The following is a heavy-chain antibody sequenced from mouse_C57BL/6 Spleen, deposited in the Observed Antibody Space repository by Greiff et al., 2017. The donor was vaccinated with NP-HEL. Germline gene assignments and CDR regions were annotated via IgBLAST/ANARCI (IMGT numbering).Heavy chain of an antibody. V-gene: IGHV2-2*01. Sequence: QVQLKESGPGLVQPSQSLSITCTVSGFSLTSYGVHWVRQSPGKGLEWLGVIWSGGSTDYNAAFISRLSISKDNSKSQVFFKMNSLQADDTAIYYCASDYDPFAYWGQGTLVTVSA. D-gene: IGHD2-4*01. J-gene: IGHJ3*01. CDR3: ASDYDPFAY. CDR1: GFSLTSYG. CDR2: IWSGGST.